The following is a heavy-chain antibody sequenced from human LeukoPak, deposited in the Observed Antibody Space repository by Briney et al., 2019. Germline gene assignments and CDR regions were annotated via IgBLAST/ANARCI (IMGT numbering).Heavy chain of an antibody. CDR1: GFTFDDYA. D-gene: IGHD6-13*01. Sequence: GGSLRLSCAASGFTFDDYAMHWVRQAPGKGLEWVSGISWNSGSIGYADSVKGRFTISRDNAKNSLYLQMNSLRAEDTALYYCAKDLRYSSSWGGIDYWGQGTLVTVSS. V-gene: IGHV3-9*01. CDR2: ISWNSGSI. CDR3: AKDLRYSSSWGGIDY. J-gene: IGHJ4*02.